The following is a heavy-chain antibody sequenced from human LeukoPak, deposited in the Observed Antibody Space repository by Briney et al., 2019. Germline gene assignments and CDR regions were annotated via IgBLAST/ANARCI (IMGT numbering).Heavy chain of an antibody. CDR2: ISYDGSNT. Sequence: PGGSLRLSYAASGFTFSNYVIHWVRQAPGKGLEWVAVISYDGSNTYYADSVKGRFTISRDNSKNTVDLQMNSLRTEDTAAYFCARDSAGYCTTTSCHVDAFDIWGRGTMVTVSS. J-gene: IGHJ3*02. D-gene: IGHD2-2*01. CDR1: GFTFSNYV. CDR3: ARDSAGYCTTTSCHVDAFDI. V-gene: IGHV3-30-3*01.